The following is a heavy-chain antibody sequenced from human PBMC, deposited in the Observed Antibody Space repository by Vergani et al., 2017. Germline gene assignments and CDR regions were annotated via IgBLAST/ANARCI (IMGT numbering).Heavy chain of an antibody. V-gene: IGHV1-2*02. CDR2: INPNSGGT. Sequence: QVQLVQSGAEVKKPGASVKVSCKASGYTFTGYYMHWVRQAPGQGLEWMGWINPNSGGTNYAQKFQGRVTMTRDTSISTAYMELSRLRSDDTAVYYCARYFYYYGSGRWWFDPWGQGTLVTVSS. D-gene: IGHD3-10*01. J-gene: IGHJ5*02. CDR1: GYTFTGYY. CDR3: ARYFYYYGSGRWWFDP.